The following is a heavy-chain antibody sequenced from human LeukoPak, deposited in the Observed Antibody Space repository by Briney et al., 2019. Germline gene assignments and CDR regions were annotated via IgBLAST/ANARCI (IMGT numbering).Heavy chain of an antibody. CDR2: IYYSGST. D-gene: IGHD2-21*02. CDR1: GGSISSYY. CDR3: ASQHIVVVTAPFDI. J-gene: IGHJ3*02. Sequence: SETLSLTCTVSGGSISSYYWSWIRQPPGKRLEWIGYIYYSGSTNYNPSLKSRVTISVDTSKNQFSLKLSSVTAADTAVYYCASQHIVVVTAPFDIWGQGTMVTVSS. V-gene: IGHV4-59*08.